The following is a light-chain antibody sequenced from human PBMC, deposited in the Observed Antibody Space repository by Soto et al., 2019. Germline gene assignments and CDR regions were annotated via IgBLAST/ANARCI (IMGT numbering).Light chain of an antibody. V-gene: IGKV1-5*03. CDR1: QSISSW. CDR2: KAS. J-gene: IGKJ1*01. CDR3: QQYNSYRRT. Sequence: DIQMTQSPSTLSASVGDRVTITCRASQSISSWLAWYQQKPGKAPKLLIYKASSLESGVPSRFSGSGSGKELTLTISSLQPDDFATYYCQQYNSYRRTFGQGTKV.